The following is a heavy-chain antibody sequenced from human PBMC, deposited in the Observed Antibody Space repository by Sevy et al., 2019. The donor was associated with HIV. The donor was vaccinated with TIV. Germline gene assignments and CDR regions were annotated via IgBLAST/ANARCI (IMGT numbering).Heavy chain of an antibody. D-gene: IGHD6-19*01. CDR3: AREAVALDY. J-gene: IGHJ4*01. CDR1: GDSISSNNFY. Sequence: SETLSLTCTVSGDSISSNNFYWGWVRQPPEKGLEWIGSIYYTGSTYYNPSLQSRVTISVDTSKNQFSLKLTSVTAADTAGYYCAREAVALDYWGQGTLVTVSS. V-gene: IGHV4-39*02. CDR2: IYYTGST.